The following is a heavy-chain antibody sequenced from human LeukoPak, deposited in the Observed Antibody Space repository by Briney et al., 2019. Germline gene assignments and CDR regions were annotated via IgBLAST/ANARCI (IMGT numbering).Heavy chain of an antibody. Sequence: GGSLRLSCAASGFNFDDSGMSWVRQAPGKGLEWVSGINWNGGSTGYADSVKGRFTISRDNAKNALYLQMNSLRAEDTAVYYCAKPVTGASLGAFDIWGQGTMVTVSS. CDR2: INWNGGST. CDR3: AKPVTGASLGAFDI. J-gene: IGHJ3*02. CDR1: GFNFDDSG. D-gene: IGHD6-19*01. V-gene: IGHV3-20*04.